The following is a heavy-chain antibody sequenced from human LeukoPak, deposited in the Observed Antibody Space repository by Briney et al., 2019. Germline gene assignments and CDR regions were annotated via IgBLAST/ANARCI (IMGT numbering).Heavy chain of an antibody. Sequence: PGGSLRLSCAASGFTFSIYWMSWVRQAPGRGLEWVANINQDGSEKDYVDSVRGRFTISRDNAKNSLYLQMNSLRAEDTAVYYCASASRGFCSGGNCYRVNFDSWGQGALVTVSS. V-gene: IGHV3-7*01. CDR3: ASASRGFCSGGNCYRVNFDS. J-gene: IGHJ4*02. CDR1: GFTFSIYW. CDR2: INQDGSEK. D-gene: IGHD2-15*01.